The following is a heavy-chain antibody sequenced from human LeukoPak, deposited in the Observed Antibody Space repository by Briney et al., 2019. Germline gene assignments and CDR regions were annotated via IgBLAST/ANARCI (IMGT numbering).Heavy chain of an antibody. V-gene: IGHV3-49*04. J-gene: IGHJ4*02. D-gene: IGHD1-26*01. Sequence: GGSLTLTCTASGFTFGDYAMSWVRQAPGKGLEWVGFIRSKAYGGTTEYAASVKGRFTISRDDSKSIAYLQMNSLKTEDTAVYYCTRGGVQWELLFDYWGQGAIVTVSS. CDR1: GFTFGDYA. CDR3: TRGGVQWELLFDY. CDR2: IRSKAYGGTT.